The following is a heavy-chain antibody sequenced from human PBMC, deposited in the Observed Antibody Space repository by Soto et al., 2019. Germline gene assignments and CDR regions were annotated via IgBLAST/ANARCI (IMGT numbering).Heavy chain of an antibody. CDR2: IISSSSYI. CDR1: GFTFSSYS. CDR3: ASGYGSGTYGYGMDV. D-gene: IGHD3-10*01. Sequence: EVQLVESGGGLVKPGGSLRLSCAASGFTFSSYSMNWVRQAPGKGLEWVSSIISSSSYIYYADSVKGRFTISRDNAKNSLYLQMNSLRAEDTAVYYCASGYGSGTYGYGMDVWGQGTTVTVSS. V-gene: IGHV3-21*01. J-gene: IGHJ6*02.